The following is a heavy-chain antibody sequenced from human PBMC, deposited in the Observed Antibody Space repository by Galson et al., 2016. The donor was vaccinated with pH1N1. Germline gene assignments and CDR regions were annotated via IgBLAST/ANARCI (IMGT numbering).Heavy chain of an antibody. CDR3: ARGLAVAGTFNFDP. V-gene: IGHV4-61*09. J-gene: IGHJ5*02. CDR1: GGSISSGSYY. Sequence: TLSLTCTVSGGSISSGSYYWSWIRQPAGKGLEWIGYIYTSGSTSYNPSLKSRVTMSVDTSKNQLSLKLTSVTPAATAVYYRARGLAVAGTFNFDPWGQGTLVTVSS. D-gene: IGHD6-19*01. CDR2: IYTSGST.